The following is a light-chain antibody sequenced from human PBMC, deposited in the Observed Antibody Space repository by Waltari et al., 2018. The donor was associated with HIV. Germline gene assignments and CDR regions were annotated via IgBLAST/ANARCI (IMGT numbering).Light chain of an antibody. V-gene: IGKV1-5*03. CDR1: HSISAW. Sequence: DIQMTQSPSTLSASVGDRVTLTCRASHSISAWLAWYQQNPGQAPKLLIYKESTLQRGVPSRFSGSGSGTEFTLTISSLQPDDFATYYCQQYDSYPWTFGHGTEVEI. CDR2: KES. J-gene: IGKJ1*01. CDR3: QQYDSYPWT.